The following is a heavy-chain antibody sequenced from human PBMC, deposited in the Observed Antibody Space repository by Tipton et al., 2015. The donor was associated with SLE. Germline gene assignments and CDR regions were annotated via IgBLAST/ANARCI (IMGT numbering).Heavy chain of an antibody. CDR1: GFTFSSYG. D-gene: IGHD2-2*01. Sequence: SLRLSCAASGFTFSSYGMHWVRQAPGKGLEWVAFIRYDGSNKYYADSVKGRFTISRDNSKNTLYLQMNSLRAEDTAVYYCARDFRAAAQGWGQGTLVTVSS. V-gene: IGHV3-30*02. CDR2: IRYDGSNK. CDR3: ARDFRAAAQG. J-gene: IGHJ4*02.